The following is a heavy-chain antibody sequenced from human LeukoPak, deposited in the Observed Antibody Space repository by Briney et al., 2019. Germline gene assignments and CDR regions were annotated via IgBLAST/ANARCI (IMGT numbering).Heavy chain of an antibody. CDR1: GSTFTSYD. Sequence: ASVKVSCKASGSTFTSYDINWVRQATGQGLEWMGWINPNSGGTNYAQKFQGRVTMTRDTFISTAYMELSRLRSDDTAVYYCARDLGITFGGVISFDYWGQGTLVTVSS. CDR2: INPNSGGT. D-gene: IGHD3-16*02. J-gene: IGHJ4*02. CDR3: ARDLGITFGGVISFDY. V-gene: IGHV1-2*02.